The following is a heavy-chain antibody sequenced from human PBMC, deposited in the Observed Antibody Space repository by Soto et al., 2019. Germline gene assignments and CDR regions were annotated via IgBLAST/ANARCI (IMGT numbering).Heavy chain of an antibody. CDR3: GRSSGYYYYYGMDV. CDR1: GFTVSSNY. J-gene: IGHJ6*02. CDR2: IYSGGST. D-gene: IGHD3-22*01. Sequence: EVQLVEAGGGLIQPGGSLRLSCAASGFTVSSNYMSWVRQAPGKGLEWVSVIYSGGSTYYADYVKGRFTISRDNSKNTLKLQMNSMRGEDTAVYYYGRSSGYYYYYGMDVWGQGTTVTVSS. V-gene: IGHV3-53*01.